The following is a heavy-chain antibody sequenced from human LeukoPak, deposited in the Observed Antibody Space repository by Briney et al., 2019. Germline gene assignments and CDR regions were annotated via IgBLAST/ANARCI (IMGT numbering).Heavy chain of an antibody. CDR2: ISAYNGNT. V-gene: IGHV1-18*01. CDR1: GYTFTSYG. D-gene: IGHD3-22*01. Sequence: ASVKVSCKASGYTFTSYGISWVRQAPGQGLEWMGWISAYNGNTNYTQKLQGRVTMTTDTSTSTAYMELRSLRSDDTAVYYCARVVYDSSGYRPYYFDYWGQGTLVTVSS. CDR3: ARVVYDSSGYRPYYFDY. J-gene: IGHJ4*02.